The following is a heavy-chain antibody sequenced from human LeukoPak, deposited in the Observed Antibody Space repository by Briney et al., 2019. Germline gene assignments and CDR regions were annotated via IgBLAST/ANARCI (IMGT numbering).Heavy chain of an antibody. J-gene: IGHJ3*02. CDR3: ARHLPGAAAGTGFDI. Sequence: SETLSLTCTVSGGSISSYYWSWIRQPPGKGLEWIGYIYYSGSTNYNPSLKSRVTISVDTSKNQFSLKLSSVTAADTAVYYCARHLPGAAAGTGFDIWGQGTMVTVSS. D-gene: IGHD6-13*01. CDR2: IYYSGST. V-gene: IGHV4-59*08. CDR1: GGSISSYY.